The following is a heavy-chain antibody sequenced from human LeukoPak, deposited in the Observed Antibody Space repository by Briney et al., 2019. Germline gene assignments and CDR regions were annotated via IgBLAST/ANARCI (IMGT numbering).Heavy chain of an antibody. D-gene: IGHD3-3*01. V-gene: IGHV3-7*01. Sequence: GGSLRLPCAASGFTFSSYWMSWVRQAPGKGLEWVANIKQDGSEKYYVDSVKGRFTISRDNAKNSLYLQMNSLRAEDTAVYYCARQLRFLEWFQYYFDYWGQGTLVTVSS. CDR2: IKQDGSEK. CDR1: GFTFSSYW. CDR3: ARQLRFLEWFQYYFDY. J-gene: IGHJ4*02.